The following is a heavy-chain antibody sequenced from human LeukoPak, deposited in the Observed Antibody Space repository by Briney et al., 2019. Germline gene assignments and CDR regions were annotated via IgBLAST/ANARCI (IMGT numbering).Heavy chain of an antibody. J-gene: IGHJ5*02. CDR2: IYHSGST. CDR3: ARDLRCISTSCNNWFDP. Sequence: MTSETLSLTCTVSGYSISSGYYWGWIRQPLGKGLEWIGSIYHSGSTYYNPSLKSRVTISVDTSKNQFSLKLSSVSAADTAVYYCARDLRCISTSCNNWFDPWGQGTLVTVSS. D-gene: IGHD2-2*01. V-gene: IGHV4-38-2*02. CDR1: GYSISSGYY.